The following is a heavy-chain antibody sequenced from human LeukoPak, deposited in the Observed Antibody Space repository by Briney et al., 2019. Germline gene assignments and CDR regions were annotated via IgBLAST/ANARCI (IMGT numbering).Heavy chain of an antibody. CDR2: MNPNSGNT. J-gene: IGHJ6*02. CDR3: ARVRLLFATYYYGMDV. Sequence: ASVKVSCKASGYTFTSYDINWVRQATGQGLEWMGWMNPNSGNTGYAQKFQGRVTMTRNTSISTAYMELSSLRSEDTAVYYCARVRLLFATYYYGMDVRGQGTTVTVSS. D-gene: IGHD3-10*01. V-gene: IGHV1-8*01. CDR1: GYTFTSYD.